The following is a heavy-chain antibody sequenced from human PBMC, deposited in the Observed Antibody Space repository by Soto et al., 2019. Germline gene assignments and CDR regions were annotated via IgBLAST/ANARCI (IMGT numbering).Heavy chain of an antibody. D-gene: IGHD6-13*01. CDR1: GGSFSCYY. CDR2: INHSGST. CDR3: ARGRGGIAATMGPSAYSDY. J-gene: IGHJ4*02. Sequence: SETLSLTCAVYGGSFSCYYWSWIRQPPGKGLEWIGEINHSGSTNYNPSLKSRVTISVDTSKNQFSLKLSSVTAADTAVYYCARGRGGIAATMGPSAYSDYWGQGTLVTVSS. V-gene: IGHV4-34*01.